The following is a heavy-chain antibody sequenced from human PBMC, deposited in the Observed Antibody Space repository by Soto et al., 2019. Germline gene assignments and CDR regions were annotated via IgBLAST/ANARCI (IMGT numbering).Heavy chain of an antibody. J-gene: IGHJ4*02. V-gene: IGHV4-39*01. CDR1: GGSVSNSNYY. CDR3: VIQRTSVLAQAYFDY. CDR2: VYYRGRS. D-gene: IGHD2-8*01. Sequence: SETLSLTCTVSGGSVSNSNYYWGWIRQSPGKGLEWIGSVYYRGRSYSKSCVKSRVTISVDTSKNQFPLNVNSVTASDSAVYYCVIQRTSVLAQAYFDYWGPGALVTVSS.